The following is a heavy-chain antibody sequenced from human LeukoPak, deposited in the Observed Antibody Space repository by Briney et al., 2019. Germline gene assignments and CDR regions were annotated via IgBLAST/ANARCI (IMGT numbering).Heavy chain of an antibody. D-gene: IGHD2-2*03. Sequence: GGSLRLSCAASGFTFSSYGMHWVRQAPGKGLEWVAVISYDGSNKYYADSVKGRFTISRDNSKNTLYLQMNSLRAEDTAVYYCANSGYCSSTSCLPFDYWGQGTLVTVSS. CDR3: ANSGYCSSTSCLPFDY. J-gene: IGHJ4*02. V-gene: IGHV3-30*18. CDR2: ISYDGSNK. CDR1: GFTFSSYG.